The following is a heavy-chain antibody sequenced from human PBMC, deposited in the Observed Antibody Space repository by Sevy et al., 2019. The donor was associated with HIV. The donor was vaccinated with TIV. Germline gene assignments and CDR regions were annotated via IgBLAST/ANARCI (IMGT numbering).Heavy chain of an antibody. CDR1: GFTFGDYA. J-gene: IGHJ4*02. V-gene: IGHV3-49*04. CDR2: LKHKAYGGTL. D-gene: IGHD1-1*01. CDR3: TRWKGALSIFDY. Sequence: GGSLRLSCTGSGFTFGDYAMSWVRQAPGKGLEWVAFLKHKAYGGTLDYAASVKGRFSISRDDSKSIAHLQMNDLKTEDTAIYYGTRWKGALSIFDYWGQGALVTVSS.